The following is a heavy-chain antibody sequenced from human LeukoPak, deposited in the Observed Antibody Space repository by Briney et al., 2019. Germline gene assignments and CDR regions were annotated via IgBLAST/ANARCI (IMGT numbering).Heavy chain of an antibody. CDR3: ARGRAMVRGVMGSWFDP. V-gene: IGHV1-8*01. CDR2: MNPNSGNT. D-gene: IGHD3-10*01. CDR1: GYTFTSYD. J-gene: IGHJ5*02. Sequence: GASVKVSCKASGYTFTSYDFNWVRQATGQGLEWMGWMNPNSGNTGYAQKFQGRATMTRNTSISTAYKELSSLRSEDTALYYCARGRAMVRGVMGSWFDPWGQGTLVTVSS.